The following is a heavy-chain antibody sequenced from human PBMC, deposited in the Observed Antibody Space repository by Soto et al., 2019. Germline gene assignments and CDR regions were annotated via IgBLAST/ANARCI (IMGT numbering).Heavy chain of an antibody. CDR1: GFTFSAYD. V-gene: IGHV3-13*05. D-gene: IGHD2-15*01. Sequence: EVQLVESGGGVVQPGESLRLSCAASGFTFSAYDMLWVRQTTGKGLECVSAIGAADDPYYLGSVKGRFTISRVNAKNSLYLQMNSLRDEDTAVYYCARAYSGRLPRRADYYFAMDVWGQGTTVTVSS. CDR3: ARAYSGRLPRRADYYFAMDV. CDR2: IGAADDP. J-gene: IGHJ6*02.